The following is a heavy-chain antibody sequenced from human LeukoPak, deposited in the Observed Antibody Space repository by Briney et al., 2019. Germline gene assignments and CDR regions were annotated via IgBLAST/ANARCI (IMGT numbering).Heavy chain of an antibody. CDR2: IKSDGSNT. V-gene: IGHV3-74*01. CDR3: VQGPYLDY. J-gene: IGHJ4*02. D-gene: IGHD2-21*01. CDR1: GFTFSSYW. Sequence: GGSLRLSCAASGFTFSSYWMHWVRQAPGKGLVWVSRIKSDGSNTNYADSVKGRFTISRDNAKNTLHLQMSSLRAEDTAVYYCVQGPYLDYWGQGTLVTVSS.